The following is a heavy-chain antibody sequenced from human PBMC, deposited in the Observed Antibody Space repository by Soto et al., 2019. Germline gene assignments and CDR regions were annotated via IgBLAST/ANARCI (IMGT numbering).Heavy chain of an antibody. Sequence: SVRVSCKASGFTFTSSAVQWVRQARGQRLEWIGWIVVGSGNTNYAQKFQERVTITRDMSTSTAYMELSSLRSEDTAVYYCAADPAYYDSSGYYIGYYYYGMDVWGQGTTVTVSS. V-gene: IGHV1-58*01. D-gene: IGHD3-22*01. CDR1: GFTFTSSA. J-gene: IGHJ6*02. CDR3: AADPAYYDSSGYYIGYYYYGMDV. CDR2: IVVGSGNT.